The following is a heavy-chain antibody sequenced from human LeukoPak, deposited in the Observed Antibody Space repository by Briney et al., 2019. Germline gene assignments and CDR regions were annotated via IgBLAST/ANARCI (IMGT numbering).Heavy chain of an antibody. V-gene: IGHV3-30-3*01. D-gene: IGHD2-21*01. Sequence: GGSLRLSCAVSGFIFSNYPMHWVRQAPGKGLEWVAAISYDGSNKYYADSVKVRFTISRDNSKNTLYVQINSLRAEDTAVYYCARQQTYGIVRDTAFDIWGQGTKVTISS. CDR3: ARQQTYGIVRDTAFDI. CDR1: GFIFSNYP. CDR2: ISYDGSNK. J-gene: IGHJ3*02.